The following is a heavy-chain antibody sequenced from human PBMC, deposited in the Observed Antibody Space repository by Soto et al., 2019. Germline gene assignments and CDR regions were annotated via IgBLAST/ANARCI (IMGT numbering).Heavy chain of an antibody. J-gene: IGHJ5*02. CDR3: AIDLDTARVSGFDP. D-gene: IGHD5-18*01. V-gene: IGHV1-69*13. Sequence: SVKVSCKASGGTFSSYAISWVRQAPGQGLEWMGRIIPIFGTANYAQKFQGRVTITADESTSTAYMELRSLRSEDTAVYYCAIDLDTARVSGFDPWGQGTLVTVSS. CDR1: GGTFSSYA. CDR2: IIPIFGTA.